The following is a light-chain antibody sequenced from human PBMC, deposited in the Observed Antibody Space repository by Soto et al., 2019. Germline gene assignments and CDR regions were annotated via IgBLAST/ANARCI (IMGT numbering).Light chain of an antibody. CDR2: DAS. Sequence: EIMLTQSPATLSLSPGESATLSCRASQSVSDYLAWYQQKPGQSPRLLISDASNRANGIPARFSGSGSGTDFTLTISSLEPEDSAVYYCQQSSNCPRTFGHGTKVEIK. CDR3: QQSSNCPRT. CDR1: QSVSDY. J-gene: IGKJ1*01. V-gene: IGKV3-11*01.